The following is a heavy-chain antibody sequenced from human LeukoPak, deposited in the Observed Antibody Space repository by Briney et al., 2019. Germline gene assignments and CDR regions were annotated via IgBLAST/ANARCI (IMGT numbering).Heavy chain of an antibody. CDR3: ARDLYGSGGDAFDI. D-gene: IGHD3-10*01. CDR1: GFTLSSYE. J-gene: IGHJ3*02. Sequence: GGSLRLSCAASGFTLSSYEMNWVRQAPGKGLAWVSYDSSSGGNMLYADSVKGRFTISRDNAKNSLTLQMSSLRVEDTAVYYCARDLYGSGGDAFDIWGQGTVVTVSS. CDR2: DSSSGGNM. V-gene: IGHV3-48*03.